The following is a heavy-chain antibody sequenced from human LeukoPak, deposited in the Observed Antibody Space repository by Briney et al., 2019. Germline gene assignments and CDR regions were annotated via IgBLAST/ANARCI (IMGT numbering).Heavy chain of an antibody. CDR2: INPSGGST. CDR3: ARVGYDSSGSVSFDY. Sequence: ASVKVSCKASGYTFISYQMHWVRQAPGQGLEWMGIINPSGGSTSYAQKFQGRVTMTRDTSTSTVYMELSSLRSEDTAVYYCARVGYDSSGSVSFDYWGQGTLVTVSS. CDR1: GYTFISYQ. D-gene: IGHD3-22*01. V-gene: IGHV1-46*01. J-gene: IGHJ4*02.